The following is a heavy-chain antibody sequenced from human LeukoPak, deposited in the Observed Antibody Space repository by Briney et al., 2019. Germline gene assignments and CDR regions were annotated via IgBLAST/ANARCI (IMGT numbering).Heavy chain of an antibody. CDR3: ARDVYYGSGPLGY. CDR1: GFTFSSYG. J-gene: IGHJ4*02. V-gene: IGHV3-33*01. D-gene: IGHD3-10*01. Sequence: GRSLRLSCAASGFTFSSYGMHWVRQAPGKGLEWVAVIWYDGSNKYYADSVKGRFTISRDNSKNTLYPQMNSLRAEDTAVYYCARDVYYGSGPLGYWGQGTLVTVSS. CDR2: IWYDGSNK.